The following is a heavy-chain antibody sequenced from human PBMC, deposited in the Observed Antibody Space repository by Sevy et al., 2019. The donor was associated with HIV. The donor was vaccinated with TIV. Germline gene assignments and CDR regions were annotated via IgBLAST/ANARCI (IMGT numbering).Heavy chain of an antibody. CDR2: INSDGSWT. D-gene: IGHD6-13*01. J-gene: IGHJ4*02. CDR1: GFTFSTYW. V-gene: IGHV3-74*01. CDR3: ARDGCIAAIGTEVLPLDY. Sequence: GGSLRLSCAASGFTFSTYWMHWVRQVPGKGLVWVSRINSDGSWTDYADSVKGRFTISRDNAKNTLYLQMNSLRAEDTAVYYCARDGCIAAIGTEVLPLDYWGQGTLVTVSS.